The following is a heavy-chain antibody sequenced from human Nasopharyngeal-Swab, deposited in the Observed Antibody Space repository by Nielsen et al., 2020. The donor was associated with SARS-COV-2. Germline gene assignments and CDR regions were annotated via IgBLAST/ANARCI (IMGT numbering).Heavy chain of an antibody. CDR2: IIPIFGTA. D-gene: IGHD3-10*01. Sequence: SVKVSCKASGGTFSSYAISWVRQPPGQGLEWMGRIIPIFGTANYAQKLQGRVTITADESTSTAYMELSSLRSEDTAVYYCVYGSESYYNLDYWGQGTLVTVSS. V-gene: IGHV1-69*13. J-gene: IGHJ4*02. CDR3: VYGSESYYNLDY. CDR1: GGTFSSYA.